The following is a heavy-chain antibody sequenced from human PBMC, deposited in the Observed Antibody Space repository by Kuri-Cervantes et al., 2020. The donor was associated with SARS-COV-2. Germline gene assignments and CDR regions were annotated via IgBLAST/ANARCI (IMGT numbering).Heavy chain of an antibody. Sequence: GGSLRLSCAASGFTFDDYAMHWVRQAPGKGLEWVSGISWNSGGIGYADSVKGRFTISRDNAKNSLYLQMNSLRAEDTALYYCAEAYSSSSSGYYYMDVWGKGPSVTVSS. V-gene: IGHV3-9*01. J-gene: IGHJ6*03. CDR2: ISWNSGGI. CDR3: AEAYSSSSSGYYYMDV. CDR1: GFTFDDYA. D-gene: IGHD6-6*01.